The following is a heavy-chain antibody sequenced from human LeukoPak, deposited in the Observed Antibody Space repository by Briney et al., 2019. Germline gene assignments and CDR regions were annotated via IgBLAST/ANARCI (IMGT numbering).Heavy chain of an antibody. D-gene: IGHD5-12*01. CDR2: ISYDGSNK. J-gene: IGHJ6*02. CDR1: GFTFSNYG. CDR3: AKGPCGRILATMEYSMDV. V-gene: IGHV3-30*18. Sequence: PGRSLRLSCAASGFTFSNYGMNWVRQAPGKGLEWVSVISYDGSNKYYADSVKGRFTISRDNSKNTLYLQMNSLRAEDTAMYYCAKGPCGRILATMEYSMDVWGQGKTVTVSS.